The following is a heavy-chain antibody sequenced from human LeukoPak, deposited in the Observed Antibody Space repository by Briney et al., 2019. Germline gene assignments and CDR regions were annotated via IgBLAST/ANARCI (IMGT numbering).Heavy chain of an antibody. D-gene: IGHD3-10*01. V-gene: IGHV1-2*02. J-gene: IGHJ6*02. CDR3: ARGGPYGSGSFYGMDV. CDR2: INPNSGGT. CDR1: GYTFTGYY. Sequence: ASVKVSCKASGYTFTGYYMNWVRQAPGQGLEWMGWINPNSGGTNYAQKFQGRVTMTRDTSISTAYMELSRLRSDDTAVYYCARGGPYGSGSFYGMDVWGQGTTVTVSS.